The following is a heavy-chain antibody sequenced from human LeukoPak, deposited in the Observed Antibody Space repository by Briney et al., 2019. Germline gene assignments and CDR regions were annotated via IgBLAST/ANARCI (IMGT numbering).Heavy chain of an antibody. CDR2: IKSDGGT. CDR1: GFTFSTYW. V-gene: IGHV3-74*01. D-gene: IGHD3-22*01. Sequence: PGGSLRLSCAASGFTFSTYWMHWVRQAPGKGLLWVSRIKSDGGTNYADSVSGRFTISRDNAKKTVYLQMNSLRPDDTGVYYCARAPAEIGGYYPEYFRVWGQGTLVTVSS. J-gene: IGHJ1*01. CDR3: ARAPAEIGGYYPEYFRV.